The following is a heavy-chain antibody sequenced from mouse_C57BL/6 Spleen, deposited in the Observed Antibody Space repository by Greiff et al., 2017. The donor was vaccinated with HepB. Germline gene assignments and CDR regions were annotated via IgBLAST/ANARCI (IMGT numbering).Heavy chain of an antibody. Sequence: QVQLQQPGAELVKPGASVKLSCKASGYTFTSYWMQWVKQRPGQGLEWIGEIDPSDSYTNYNQKFKGKATLTVDTSSSTAYMQLSSLTSEDSAVYYCARWLPSFAYWGPGTLVTVSA. J-gene: IGHJ3*01. CDR1: GYTFTSYW. CDR3: ARWLPSFAY. CDR2: IDPSDSYT. V-gene: IGHV1-50*01. D-gene: IGHD2-2*01.